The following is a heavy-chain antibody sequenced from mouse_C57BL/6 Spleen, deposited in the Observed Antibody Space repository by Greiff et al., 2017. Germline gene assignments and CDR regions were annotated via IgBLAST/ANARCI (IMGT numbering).Heavy chain of an antibody. D-gene: IGHD4-1*01. CDR3: TLGLYYYAMDY. V-gene: IGHV1-15*01. CDR2: IDPETGGT. CDR1: GYPFTDYE. J-gene: IGHJ4*01. Sequence: VQLQQSGAELVRPGASVTLSCKASGYPFTDYEMHWVKQTPVHGLEWIGAIDPETGGTAYNQKFKGKAILTADKSSSTAYIALRSLTSEDSAVYYCTLGLYYYAMDYWGQGTSVTVSS.